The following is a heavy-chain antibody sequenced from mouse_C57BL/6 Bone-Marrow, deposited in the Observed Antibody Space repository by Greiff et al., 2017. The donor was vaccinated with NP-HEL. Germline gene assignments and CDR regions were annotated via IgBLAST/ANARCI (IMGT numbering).Heavy chain of an antibody. CDR2: IYPGDGDT. Sequence: QVQLQQSGVELVKPGASVKISCKASGYAFSSYWMNWVKQRPGKGLEWIGQIYPGDGDTNYNGKFKGKATLTADKSSSTAYMQLSSLTSEDSAVYFCARYYGSSYYFDYWGQGTTLTVSS. CDR3: ARYYGSSYYFDY. J-gene: IGHJ2*01. V-gene: IGHV1-80*01. D-gene: IGHD1-1*01. CDR1: GYAFSSYW.